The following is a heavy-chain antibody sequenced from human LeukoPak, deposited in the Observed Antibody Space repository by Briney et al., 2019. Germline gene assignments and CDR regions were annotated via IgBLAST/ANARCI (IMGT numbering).Heavy chain of an antibody. CDR2: ISAYNGNT. Sequence: ASVKVSCKTSGYNFINYGITWVRQAPGQGLEWMGWISAYNGNTNYAQKLQGRVTMTTDTSTSTAYMELRSLRSDDTAVYYCARAYDFWSGEVDAFDIWGQGTMVTVSS. CDR3: ARAYDFWSGEVDAFDI. D-gene: IGHD3-3*01. J-gene: IGHJ3*02. CDR1: GYNFINYG. V-gene: IGHV1-18*01.